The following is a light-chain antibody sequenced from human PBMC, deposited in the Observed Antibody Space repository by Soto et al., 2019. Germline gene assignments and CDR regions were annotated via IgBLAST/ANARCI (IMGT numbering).Light chain of an antibody. J-gene: IGLJ1*01. Sequence: QSALTQPASVSGSPGQSITISCTGTSSDVGGFNYVSWYQQHPGKAPKLMIYDVTNRPSGVSYRFSGSKSGNTASLTISGRKAEDDAAYYCNSYTSISTYVFGTGTKLTVL. CDR3: NSYTSISTYV. CDR1: SSDVGGFNY. V-gene: IGLV2-14*03. CDR2: DVT.